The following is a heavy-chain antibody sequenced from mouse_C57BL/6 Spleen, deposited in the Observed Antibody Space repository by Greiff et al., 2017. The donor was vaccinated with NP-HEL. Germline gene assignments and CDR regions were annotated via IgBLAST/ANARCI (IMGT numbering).Heavy chain of an antibody. Sequence: EVQLQQSGPELVKPGASVKISCKASGYSFTGYYMNWVKQSPEKSLEWIGEINPSTGGTTYNQKFKAKATLTVDKSSSTAYMQLKSLTSEDSAVYYCARNPLAGPSYWGQGTLVTVSA. CDR2: INPSTGGT. D-gene: IGHD3-3*01. CDR1: GYSFTGYY. CDR3: ARNPLAGPSY. V-gene: IGHV1-42*01. J-gene: IGHJ3*01.